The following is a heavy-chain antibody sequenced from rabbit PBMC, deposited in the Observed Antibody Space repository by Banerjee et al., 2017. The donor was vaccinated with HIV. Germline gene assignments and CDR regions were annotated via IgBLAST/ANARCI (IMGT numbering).Heavy chain of an antibody. V-gene: IGHV1S40*01. CDR3: AREAGGGTYRAYYGIDL. Sequence: QSLEESGGDLVKPGASLTLTCTASGFSFSSSYYMCWVRQAPGKGLEWIACIYVGTSGLIYYANWAKGRFTISRPSSTTVTLQMTSLTAADTATYFCAREAGGGTYRAYYGIDLWGPGTLVTDS. CDR1: GFSFSSSYY. CDR2: IYVGTSGLI. J-gene: IGHJ6*01. D-gene: IGHD4-2*01.